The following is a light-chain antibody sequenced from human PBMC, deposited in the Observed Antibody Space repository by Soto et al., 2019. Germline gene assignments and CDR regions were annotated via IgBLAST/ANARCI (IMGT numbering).Light chain of an antibody. CDR1: TSNIGGNS. Sequence: QSVVTQLPSASGTPGQRVTISCYGGTSNIGGNSVYWYQQLPGTAPKLLIYRNNQRPSGVPDRFSGSKSGTSASLAISGLRSEDEADYYCAVWDDSLSVVIFGGGTKLTVL. V-gene: IGLV1-47*01. J-gene: IGLJ2*01. CDR2: RNN. CDR3: AVWDDSLSVVI.